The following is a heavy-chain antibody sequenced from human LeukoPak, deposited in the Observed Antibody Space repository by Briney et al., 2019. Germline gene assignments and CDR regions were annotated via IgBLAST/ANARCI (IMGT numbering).Heavy chain of an antibody. CDR2: VKQNGGEE. V-gene: IGHV3-7*01. J-gene: IGHJ3*02. Sequence: GGSLRLSCAASGFSFSNYWMSWVRQAPGKGLEWVATVKQNGGEESYVDSVKGRFTISRDNAKNTLYLQMNSLRAEDTAVYYCAKDFFDRPDDAFDIWGQGTMVTVSS. CDR1: GFSFSNYW. CDR3: AKDFFDRPDDAFDI. D-gene: IGHD2/OR15-2a*01.